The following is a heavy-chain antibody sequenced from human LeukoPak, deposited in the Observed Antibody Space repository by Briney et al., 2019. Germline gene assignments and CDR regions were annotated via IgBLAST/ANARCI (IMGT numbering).Heavy chain of an antibody. Sequence: GASVTVSCKASGYSFTTYYVHWVRQAPGQGLEWMGYMRPASGDSNFAHKFQDRVTMTRDTSITTAYLELSRLTSDDTAVYFCSTEDKYCTTTTCADYWGQGTLVTVSS. CDR1: GYSFTTYY. J-gene: IGHJ4*02. CDR3: STEDKYCTTTTCADY. V-gene: IGHV1-2*02. D-gene: IGHD2-2*01. CDR2: MRPASGDS.